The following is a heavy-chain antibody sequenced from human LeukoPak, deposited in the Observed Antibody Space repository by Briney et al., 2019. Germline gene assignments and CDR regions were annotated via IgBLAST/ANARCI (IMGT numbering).Heavy chain of an antibody. V-gene: IGHV4-4*07. CDR2: IYTSGNT. CDR1: TGSISNYY. D-gene: IGHD6-19*01. CDR3: ARTRGYSSGWYYFDY. J-gene: IGHJ4*02. Sequence: SETLSLTCSVSTGSISNYYWSWIRQPAGKGLEWIGRIYTSGNTNYNPSLKSRVTMSVDTSKNQFSLKLSSLTAADTAVYYCARTRGYSSGWYYFDYWGQGTLVTVSS.